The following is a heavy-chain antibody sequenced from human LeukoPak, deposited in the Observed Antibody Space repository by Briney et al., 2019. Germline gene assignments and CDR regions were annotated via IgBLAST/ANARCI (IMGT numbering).Heavy chain of an antibody. CDR2: IYSGGNT. V-gene: IGHV3-66*02. Sequence: GGSLRLSCAASGFTVSSSYMTWVRQAPGKGLEWVSVIYSGGNTYYADSVKGRFTISRDKSKNTLYLQMNSLRAADTAVYYCASGGSYLDDAFDIWGQGTMVTVSS. J-gene: IGHJ3*02. CDR3: ASGGSYLDDAFDI. CDR1: GFTVSSSY. D-gene: IGHD1-26*01.